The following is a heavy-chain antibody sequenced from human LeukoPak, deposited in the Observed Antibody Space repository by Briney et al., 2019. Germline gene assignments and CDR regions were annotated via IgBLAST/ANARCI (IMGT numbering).Heavy chain of an antibody. CDR3: AKWGCSGSGCYPFDY. D-gene: IGHD2-15*01. Sequence: GGSLRLSCAASGFTFSSYAMSWVRQAPGKGLEWVSAISGSRGGTYYADSVKGRFTISRDNSKNTLYLQMNSLRAEDTALYYCAKWGCSGSGCYPFDYWGQGALVTVSS. J-gene: IGHJ4*02. CDR2: ISGSRGGT. V-gene: IGHV3-23*01. CDR1: GFTFSSYA.